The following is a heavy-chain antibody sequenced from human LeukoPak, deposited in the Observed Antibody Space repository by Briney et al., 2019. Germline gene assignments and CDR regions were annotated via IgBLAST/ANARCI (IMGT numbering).Heavy chain of an antibody. CDR3: ARAHRYYDFWSGYPVY. J-gene: IGHJ4*02. D-gene: IGHD3-3*01. CDR1: RGTFSSYA. V-gene: IGHV1-69*05. CDR2: IIPIFGTA. Sequence: SVKVSCKASRGTFSSYAISWVRQAPGQGLEWMGGIIPIFGTANYAQKFQGRVTITTDESTSKAYMELSRLRSEDTAVYYCARAHRYYDFWSGYPVYWGQGTLVTVSA.